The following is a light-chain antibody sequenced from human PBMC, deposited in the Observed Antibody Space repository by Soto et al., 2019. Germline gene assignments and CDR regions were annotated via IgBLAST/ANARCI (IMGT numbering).Light chain of an antibody. J-gene: IGKJ1*01. CDR1: EMISTY. Sequence: DIQMTQSPSTLSASVGDRVTITCRASEMISTYLAWYQQKPGKAPKLLIYDASNLESGVPSRFSGSGYVTEFTLTISSLQPDDFATYYCQQYNTYWTFGQGTKVDI. CDR2: DAS. CDR3: QQYNTYWT. V-gene: IGKV1-5*01.